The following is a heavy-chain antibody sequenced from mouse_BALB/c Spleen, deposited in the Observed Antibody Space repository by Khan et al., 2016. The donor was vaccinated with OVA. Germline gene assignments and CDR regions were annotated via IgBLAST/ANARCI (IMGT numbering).Heavy chain of an antibody. CDR1: GFNIKDTY. D-gene: IGHD2-1*01. Sequence: VQLKESGAELVKPGASVKLSCSASGFNIKDTYIHWMKQRPEQGLEWIGRIDPPNDDSKYGQKFQAKATLTADTSSNTAYLQLSSLNSEDTAVYYGATLDCNPFAFWGQGTLVSVSA. CDR3: ATLDCNPFAF. CDR2: IDPPNDDS. J-gene: IGHJ3*01. V-gene: IGHV14-3*02.